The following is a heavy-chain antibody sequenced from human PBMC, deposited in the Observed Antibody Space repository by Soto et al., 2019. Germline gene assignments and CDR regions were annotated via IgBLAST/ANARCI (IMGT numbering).Heavy chain of an antibody. CDR1: GWSFSGYY. J-gene: IGHJ1*01. CDR2: INHSGST. Sequence: QVQLQQWGAGLLKPSETLSLTCAVYGWSFSGYYWSWIRQPPGKGLEWIGEINHSGSTNYNPSLKSRVTISVDTSKNQFPLKLSSVTAADTAVYYCARGRGWSTEHRRLQHWGQGTLVTVSS. V-gene: IGHV4-34*01. CDR3: ARGRGWSTEHRRLQH. D-gene: IGHD6-19*01.